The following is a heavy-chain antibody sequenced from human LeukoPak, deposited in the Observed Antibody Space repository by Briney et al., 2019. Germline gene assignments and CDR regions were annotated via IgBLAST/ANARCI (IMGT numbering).Heavy chain of an antibody. V-gene: IGHV4-31*03. CDR1: GGSISSGGYY. CDR2: IYYSGST. J-gene: IGHJ5*02. CDR3: ARYCSSTNCYKGGFDP. Sequence: PSQTLSLTCTVSGGSISSGGYYWSWIRQHPGKGLEWIGYIYYSGSTYSNPSLKSRVTISVDTSKNQSSLNLSSVTAADAAVYYCARYCSSTNCYKGGFDPWGQGTLVTVSS. D-gene: IGHD2-2*02.